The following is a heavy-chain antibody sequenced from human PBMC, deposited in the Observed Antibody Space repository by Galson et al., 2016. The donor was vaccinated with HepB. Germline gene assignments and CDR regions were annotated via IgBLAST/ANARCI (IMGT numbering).Heavy chain of an antibody. CDR2: IDWADVK. CDR1: GFSLSTSEVC. CDR3: ARIRCGGYYFSYYDP. J-gene: IGHJ5*02. V-gene: IGHV2-70*01. D-gene: IGHD3-3*01. Sequence: PALVKPTQTLTLTCTFSGFSLSTSEVCVSWIRQPPGRALEWLALIDWADVKYYGASLRTRLTISNDSSKNQVVHTMFNMDPVDTATYYCARIRCGGYYFSYYDPWGQGTLVTVSS.